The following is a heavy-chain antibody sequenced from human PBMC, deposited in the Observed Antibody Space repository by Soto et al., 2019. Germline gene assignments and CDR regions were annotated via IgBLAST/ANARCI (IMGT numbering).Heavy chain of an antibody. Sequence: GASVKVSCKTSGYTFTTYAIHWVRQAPGQRLEWMGWINAGNGNTKYSQRFQDRVAITRDTSASTVHMELTSLTSEDTAVYYCGRQHDSLDTPYSFDTWGQGNMVTVSS. CDR2: INAGNGNT. CDR3: GRQHDSLDTPYSFDT. J-gene: IGHJ5*02. V-gene: IGHV1-3*01. CDR1: GYTFTTYA. D-gene: IGHD2-15*01.